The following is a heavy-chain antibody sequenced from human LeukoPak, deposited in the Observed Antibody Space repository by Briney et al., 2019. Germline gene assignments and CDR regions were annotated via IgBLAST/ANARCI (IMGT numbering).Heavy chain of an antibody. Sequence: PGGSLRLSCAASGFTFSVYDMHWVRQATGKGLEWVSAISGSGGSTYYADSVKGRFTISRDNSKNTLYLQMNSLRAEDTAVYYCARGYPLDGYDAFDIWGQGTMVTVSS. V-gene: IGHV3-23*01. CDR1: GFTFSVYD. D-gene: IGHD5-18*01. CDR3: ARGYPLDGYDAFDI. J-gene: IGHJ3*02. CDR2: ISGSGGST.